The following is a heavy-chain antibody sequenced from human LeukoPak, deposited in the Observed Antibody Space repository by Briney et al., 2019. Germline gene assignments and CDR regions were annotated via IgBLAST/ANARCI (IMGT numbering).Heavy chain of an antibody. V-gene: IGHV4-39*07. Sequence: SETLSLTYTVSGGSISSSSYYWGWIRQPPGKGQEGIGSIYYRGSTYYDPSLNRRVTISVDTSKIQVFLKLGSVTAADTALSFCARVNGGGGGRCTNGVCYKNYYYYMDVWGKGTTVTVSS. J-gene: IGHJ6*03. CDR3: ARVNGGGGGRCTNGVCYKNYYYYMDV. D-gene: IGHD2-8*01. CDR2: IYYRGST. CDR1: GGSISSSSYY.